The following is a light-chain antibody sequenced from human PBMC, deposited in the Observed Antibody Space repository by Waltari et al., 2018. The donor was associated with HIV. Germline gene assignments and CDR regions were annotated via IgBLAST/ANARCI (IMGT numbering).Light chain of an antibody. Sequence: QSVLTQPPSLSGAPGQRVIISCTGSSSNIGAVFDVHWYQQLPGTAPKLLIYGNNNRPSGVPDRFSGSKSGTSASLANTGLQADDEADYYCQSYDSGLNTYVFGTGTRVTVL. CDR2: GNN. CDR1: SSNIGAVFD. CDR3: QSYDSGLNTYV. V-gene: IGLV1-40*01. J-gene: IGLJ1*01.